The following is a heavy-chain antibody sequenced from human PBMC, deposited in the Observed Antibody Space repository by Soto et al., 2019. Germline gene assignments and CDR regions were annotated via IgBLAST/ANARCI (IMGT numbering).Heavy chain of an antibody. V-gene: IGHV4-38-2*01. CDR1: GYSISSGYY. Sequence: QVQLQESGPGLVKASETLSLTCAVSGYSISSGYYWGWLRQPPGKGLEWIGSIYLGGSTYYNPSLNSRVPLSIDMTNNHVSLILNSVTAADTAVYYCARVGPWVPYYYDSSPYTFENWFDPWGQGTLVTVSS. D-gene: IGHD3-22*01. CDR3: ARVGPWVPYYYDSSPYTFENWFDP. CDR2: IYLGGST. J-gene: IGHJ5*02.